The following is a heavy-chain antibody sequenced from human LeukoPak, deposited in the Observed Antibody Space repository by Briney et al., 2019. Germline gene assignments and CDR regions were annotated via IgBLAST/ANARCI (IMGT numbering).Heavy chain of an antibody. Sequence: SVKVSCKASGGTFSSYAISWVRQAPGQGLEWMGGIIPIFGTANYAQKFQGRATITADESTSTAYMELSSLRSEDTAVYYCARGTYDSSGYYGYWGQGTLVTVSS. J-gene: IGHJ4*02. CDR2: IIPIFGTA. CDR1: GGTFSSYA. V-gene: IGHV1-69*13. D-gene: IGHD3-22*01. CDR3: ARGTYDSSGYYGY.